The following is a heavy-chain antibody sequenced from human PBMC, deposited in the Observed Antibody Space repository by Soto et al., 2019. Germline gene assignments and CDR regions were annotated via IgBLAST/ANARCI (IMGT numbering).Heavy chain of an antibody. CDR2: INHLGGT. J-gene: IGHJ4*02. CDR3: TGGGGPPGARSLGWVKRGYFSL. Sequence: PETLSLTCSVSGRYFSGDYWNWILQPPGKTLERIGKINHLGGTEYNPYLESRATISADASEKQFYLRLTSVTAADTAVYYCTGGGGPPGARSLGWVKRGYFSLWDQGALVTVSS. V-gene: IGHV4-34*01. D-gene: IGHD5-12*01. CDR1: GRYFSGDY.